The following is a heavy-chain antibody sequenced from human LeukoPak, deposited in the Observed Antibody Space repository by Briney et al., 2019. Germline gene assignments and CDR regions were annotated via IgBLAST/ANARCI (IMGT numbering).Heavy chain of an antibody. J-gene: IGHJ3*02. CDR1: GYTFTGYY. D-gene: IGHD3-22*01. V-gene: IGHV1-2*02. CDR3: ARGAGITMIVVVPAGAFDI. CDR2: INPNSGGT. Sequence: ASVKVSCKASGYTFTGYYMHWVRQAPGQGLEWMGWINPNSGGTNYAQKFQGRVTMTRDTSISTAYMELSRLRSDDTAVYYCARGAGITMIVVVPAGAFDIWGQGTMVTVSS.